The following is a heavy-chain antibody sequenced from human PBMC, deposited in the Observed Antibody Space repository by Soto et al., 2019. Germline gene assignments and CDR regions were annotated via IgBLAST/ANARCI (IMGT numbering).Heavy chain of an antibody. J-gene: IGHJ3*02. CDR1: GFTLSSYW. CDR3: ARDISPHLGIYYYDAFDI. CDR2: IRQDGGEK. D-gene: IGHD3-10*01. Sequence: EVQLVESGGGLVQPGGSLRLSCAASGFTLSSYWMTWVRQAPGKGLEWVANIRQDGGEKNYVDSVKGRFTISRDNAKNLLYLQMNSLRAEDTAVYYCARDISPHLGIYYYDAFDIWGQGTMVTVSS. V-gene: IGHV3-7*01.